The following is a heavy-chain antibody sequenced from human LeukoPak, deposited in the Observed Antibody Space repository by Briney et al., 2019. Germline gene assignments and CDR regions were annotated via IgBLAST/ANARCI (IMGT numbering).Heavy chain of an antibody. V-gene: IGHV3-23*01. CDR1: GFTFSNYA. D-gene: IGHD2/OR15-2a*01. Sequence: PGGSLRLSCAASGFTFSNYAMSWVRQAPGKGLGWVSTISGSDGSKNYADSVKGRFTISRDNSKNTLYLQMNSLRAEDTAVYYCAKSLLTTAAGAGRASDIWGQGTMVTVSS. CDR2: ISGSDGSK. CDR3: AKSLLTTAAGAGRASDI. J-gene: IGHJ3*02.